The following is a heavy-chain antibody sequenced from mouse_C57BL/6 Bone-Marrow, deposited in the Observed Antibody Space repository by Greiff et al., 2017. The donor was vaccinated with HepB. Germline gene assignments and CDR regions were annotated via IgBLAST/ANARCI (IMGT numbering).Heavy chain of an antibody. CDR2: IYPGGGYT. Sequence: QVQLKESGAELVRPGTSVKMSCKASGYTFTNYWIGWAKQRPGHGLEWIGDIYPGGGYTNYNEKFKGKATLTADKSSSTAYMQFSSLTSEDSAIYYCARWLLDWYFDVWGTGTTVTVSS. V-gene: IGHV1-63*01. D-gene: IGHD2-3*01. J-gene: IGHJ1*03. CDR3: ARWLLDWYFDV. CDR1: GYTFTNYW.